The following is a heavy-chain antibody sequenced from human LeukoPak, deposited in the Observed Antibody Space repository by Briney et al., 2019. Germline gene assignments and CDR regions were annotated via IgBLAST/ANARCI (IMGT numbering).Heavy chain of an antibody. CDR1: GFTFDDYA. Sequence: GRSLRLSCAASGFTFDDYAMHWVRQAPGKGLEWVSGISWNSGSIGYADSVKGRFTISRDNAKNSLYLQMNSLRAEDTALYYCAKGNQLLWFGELSEDYLDYWGQGTLVTVSS. CDR2: ISWNSGSI. D-gene: IGHD3-10*01. J-gene: IGHJ4*02. CDR3: AKGNQLLWFGELSEDYLDY. V-gene: IGHV3-9*01.